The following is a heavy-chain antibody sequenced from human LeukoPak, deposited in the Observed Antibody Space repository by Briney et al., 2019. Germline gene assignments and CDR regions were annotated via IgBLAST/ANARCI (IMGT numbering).Heavy chain of an antibody. D-gene: IGHD5-18*01. CDR2: IYHSGST. J-gene: IGHJ6*03. CDR3: ARMPGYSYYYMDV. V-gene: IGHV4-38-2*02. Sequence: SETLSLTCTVSGYSISSGYYWGWIRQPPGKGLERIGSIYHSGSTYYNPSLKSRVTISVDTSKNQFSLQLSSVTAADTAVYYCARMPGYSYYYMDVWGKGTTVTVSS. CDR1: GYSISSGYY.